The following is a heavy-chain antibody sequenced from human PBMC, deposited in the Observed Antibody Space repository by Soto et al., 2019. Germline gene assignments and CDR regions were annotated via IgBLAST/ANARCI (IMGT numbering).Heavy chain of an antibody. CDR3: ASLSAVRGVGYYFYGVDV. J-gene: IGHJ6*02. Sequence: QVQLVESGGGVVQPGRSLRLSCAASGLTFNTYGMHWVRQAPGKGLEWVAAISYDGLNKFYIDSVKGRFSITRDNSKSTLSLQMSSLRAEDTAVYYCASLSAVRGVGYYFYGVDVWRQGTTVTVSS. CDR1: GLTFNTYG. V-gene: IGHV3-30*03. CDR2: ISYDGLNK. D-gene: IGHD3-10*01.